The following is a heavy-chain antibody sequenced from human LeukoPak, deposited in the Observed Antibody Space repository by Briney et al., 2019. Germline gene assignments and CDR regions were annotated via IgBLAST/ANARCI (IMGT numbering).Heavy chain of an antibody. V-gene: IGHV1-18*01. D-gene: IGHD5-18*01. J-gene: IGHJ4*02. Sequence: ASVKVSCKASGYTFTSYGISWVRQAHGQGLEWMGWISAYNGNTNYAQKLQGRVTMTTDTSTSAAYMELRSLRSDDTAVHYCARDLRGYSYPSLFDYWGQGTLVTVSS. CDR2: ISAYNGNT. CDR1: GYTFTSYG. CDR3: ARDLRGYSYPSLFDY.